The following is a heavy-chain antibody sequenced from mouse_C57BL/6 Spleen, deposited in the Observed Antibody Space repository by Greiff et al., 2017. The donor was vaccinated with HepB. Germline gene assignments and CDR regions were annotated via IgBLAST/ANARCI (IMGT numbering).Heavy chain of an antibody. V-gene: IGHV1-76*01. Sequence: QVQLQQSGAELVRPGASVKLSCKASGYTFTDYYINWVKQRPGQGLEWIARIDPGSGNTYYNEKFKGKATLTAEKSSSTAYMQLSSLTSEDSAVYFCARSGYPYDFYCWGQGTTLSVAS. J-gene: IGHJ2*01. D-gene: IGHD2-2*01. CDR1: GYTFTDYY. CDR3: ARSGYPYDFYC. CDR2: IDPGSGNT.